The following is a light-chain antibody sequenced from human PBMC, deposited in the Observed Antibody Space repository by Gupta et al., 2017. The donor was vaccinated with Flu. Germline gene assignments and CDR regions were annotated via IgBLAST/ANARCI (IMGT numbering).Light chain of an antibody. CDR3: CSDARRSTVV. CDR2: EVN. J-gene: IGLJ2*01. Sequence: SITISCTGTSSDVGNNNLFGWHQKHPAKPHMLLFYEVNKRTAGVASRFSGSKAGNTASLTISGRKEDDEDDYFCCSDARRSTVVFGGGTKLTVL. V-gene: IGLV2-23*02. CDR1: SSDVGNNNL.